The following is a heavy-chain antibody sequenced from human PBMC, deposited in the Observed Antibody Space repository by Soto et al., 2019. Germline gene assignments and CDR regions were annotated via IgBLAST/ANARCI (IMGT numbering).Heavy chain of an antibody. J-gene: IGHJ4*02. V-gene: IGHV3-30*18. CDR1: GFTFSSYG. D-gene: IGHD6-13*01. Sequence: GGSLRLSCAASGFTFSSYGMDWVRQAPGKGLEWVAVISYDGSNKYYADSVKGRFTISRDNSKNTLYLQMNSLRAEDTAVYYCAKENGYSSSWFEFDYWGQGTLVTVSS. CDR2: ISYDGSNK. CDR3: AKENGYSSSWFEFDY.